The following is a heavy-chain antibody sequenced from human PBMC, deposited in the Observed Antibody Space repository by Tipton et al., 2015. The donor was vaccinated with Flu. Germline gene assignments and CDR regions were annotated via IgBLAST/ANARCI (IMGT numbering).Heavy chain of an antibody. CDR1: GGSISSGGYY. CDR3: ARGGATGEDYFDY. J-gene: IGHJ4*02. V-gene: IGHV4-31*02. Sequence: LRLSCTVSGGSISSGGYYWSWIRQHPGKGLEWIGYIYYSGSTYYNPSLKSRVTMSVDTSKNQFSLKLSSVTAADTAVYYCARGGATGEDYFDYWGQGTLVTVSS. CDR2: IYYSGST. D-gene: IGHD5-12*01.